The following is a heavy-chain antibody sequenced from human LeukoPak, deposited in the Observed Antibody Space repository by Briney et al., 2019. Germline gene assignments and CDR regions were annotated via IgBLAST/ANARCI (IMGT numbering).Heavy chain of an antibody. CDR1: GGTFISYA. V-gene: IGHV1-69*06. CDR3: ARVPPIKLTGDSDYYYYMDV. Sequence: GASVRVSSMASGGTFISYAISWVRQAPGQGGEWMGGIIPIFGTANYPQTFQGRVTITADKSTSTAYMELSSLRSEDTAVYYCARVPPIKLTGDSDYYYYMDVWGKGTTVTISS. D-gene: IGHD7-27*01. CDR2: IIPIFGTA. J-gene: IGHJ6*03.